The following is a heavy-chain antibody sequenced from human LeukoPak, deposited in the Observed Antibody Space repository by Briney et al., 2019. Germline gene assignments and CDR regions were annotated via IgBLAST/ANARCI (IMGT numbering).Heavy chain of an antibody. V-gene: IGHV3-13*01. Sequence: GGSLRLSCAASGFTFSSYDMHWVRHATGKGLEWVSVIGTAGDTYYPGSVKGRFTISRENAKNSLYLQMNSLRAGDTAVYYCARGRRYYGSGTSGYYGMDVWGQGTTVTVSS. D-gene: IGHD3-10*01. CDR2: IGTAGDT. CDR3: ARGRRYYGSGTSGYYGMDV. J-gene: IGHJ6*02. CDR1: GFTFSSYD.